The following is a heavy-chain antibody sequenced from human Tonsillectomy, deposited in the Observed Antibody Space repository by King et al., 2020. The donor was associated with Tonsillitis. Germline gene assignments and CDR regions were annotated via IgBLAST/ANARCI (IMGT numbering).Heavy chain of an antibody. CDR2: IYHSGST. J-gene: IGHJ3*01. CDR1: GDSISSSKW. CDR3: ATVRYYGDLKVFDV. D-gene: IGHD4-17*01. Sequence: QLQESGPGLVKPSGTLSLTCAVSGDSISSSKWWSWVRQPPGKGLEGIGEIYHSGSTTYNPSLKSRITMSVDKSNNHFSLKLSSVTAADTAVYYCATVRYYGDLKVFDVWGQGTMVTVSS. V-gene: IGHV4-4*02.